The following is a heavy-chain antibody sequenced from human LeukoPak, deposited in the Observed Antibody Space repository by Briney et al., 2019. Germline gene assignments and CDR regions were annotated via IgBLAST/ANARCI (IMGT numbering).Heavy chain of an antibody. V-gene: IGHV3-21*01. CDR1: GFTFSSFT. D-gene: IGHD2-21*01. Sequence: GGSLRLSCAASGFTFSSFTMNWVRQAPGKGLEWVSSISSSSSYIYSADSVKGRFTISRDNSKNTLYLQMNSLTAEDTAMHYCVRSYHPGGWFDPWGQGTLSPSPQ. J-gene: IGHJ5*02. CDR3: VRSYHPGGWFDP. CDR2: ISSSSSYI.